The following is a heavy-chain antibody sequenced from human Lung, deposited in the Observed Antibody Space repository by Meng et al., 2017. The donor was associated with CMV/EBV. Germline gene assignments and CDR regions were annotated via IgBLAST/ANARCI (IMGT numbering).Heavy chain of an antibody. Sequence: SXXVSXKASGYTFTDYYIHWVRQAPGQGLEWMGWINPNSGGTNYAQKFQGRVTMTTDTSIRTIYMELNRLTSGDTAKFYCARDVGTGAADYWGKGTLVTCSS. J-gene: IGHJ4*02. CDR2: INPNSGGT. V-gene: IGHV1-2*02. D-gene: IGHD1-1*01. CDR1: GYTFTDYY. CDR3: ARDVGTGAADY.